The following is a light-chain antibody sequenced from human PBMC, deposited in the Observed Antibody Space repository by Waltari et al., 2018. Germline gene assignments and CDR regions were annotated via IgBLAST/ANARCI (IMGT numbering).Light chain of an antibody. CDR1: QSLLHRTGNNY. CDR2: LGF. Sequence: DVAMTQSPLSLPVRLGEPASISCSSNQSLLHRTGNNYFYCYLQKPGRSPHLLIYLGFNRASGIPDRFSGSGSGKDLTLKIRRVEDEDVGVYYCMKALQNPPTFGRGTRVEI. J-gene: IGKJ2*01. V-gene: IGKV2-28*01. CDR3: MKALQNPPT.